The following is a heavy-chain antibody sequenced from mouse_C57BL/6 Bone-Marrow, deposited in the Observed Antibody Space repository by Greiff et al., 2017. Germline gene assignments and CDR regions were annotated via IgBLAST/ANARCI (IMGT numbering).Heavy chain of an antibody. CDR2: LYPGDGDT. D-gene: IGHD1-3*01. J-gene: IGHJ4*01. Sequence: VQLQQSGAELVKPGASVKISCKASGYAFSSYWMNWVKQRPGKGLEWIGPLYPGDGDTNYNGKFKGKATQTADKSSSTAYMQLSSLTSEESAVYFCAQEGSSYAMDYGGQGTSVTVSS. CDR3: AQEGSSYAMDY. CDR1: GYAFSSYW. V-gene: IGHV1-80*01.